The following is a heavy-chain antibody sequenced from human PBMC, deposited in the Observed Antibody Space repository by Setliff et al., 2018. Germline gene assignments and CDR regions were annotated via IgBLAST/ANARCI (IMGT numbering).Heavy chain of an antibody. Sequence: NPSETLSLTCAASGGTFSDYYWTWIRQPPGKGLEWIGEINHSGSTNYNPSLKSRVTISLDTSKNQFSLSLSSVTAADTAVYYCARMSGFQYMDVWGKGTTVTVSS. CDR2: INHSGST. J-gene: IGHJ6*03. D-gene: IGHD3-3*01. V-gene: IGHV4-34*01. CDR3: ARMSGFQYMDV. CDR1: GGTFSDYY.